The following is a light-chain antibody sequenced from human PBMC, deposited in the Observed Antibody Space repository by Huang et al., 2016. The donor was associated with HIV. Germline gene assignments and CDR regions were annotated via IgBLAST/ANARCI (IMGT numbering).Light chain of an antibody. J-gene: IGKJ4*01. CDR3: QQYGSSPLT. V-gene: IGKV3-20*01. Sequence: EIVLTQSPGTLSLSPGERAPLSCRASQSVRRSSLAWYQQKPGQSPRILIFGASNRATAIPDRFSGSGSATDFTLTISRLEPEDFAVYYCQQYGSSPLTFGGGTKVEIK. CDR1: QSVRRSS. CDR2: GAS.